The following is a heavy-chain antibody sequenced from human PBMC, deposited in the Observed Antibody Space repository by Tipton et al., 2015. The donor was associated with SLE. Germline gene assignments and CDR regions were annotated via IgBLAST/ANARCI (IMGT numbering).Heavy chain of an antibody. Sequence: TLSLTCTVSGGSISSGGYYWSWIRQHPGKGLEWIGYIYYSGSTNYNPSLKSRVTISVDTSKNQFSLKLSSVTAADTAVYYCAGEEYYYDSSGRKGAAFDIWGQGTMVTVSS. CDR2: IYYSGST. D-gene: IGHD3-22*01. V-gene: IGHV4-61*08. J-gene: IGHJ3*02. CDR3: AGEEYYYDSSGRKGAAFDI. CDR1: GGSISSGGYY.